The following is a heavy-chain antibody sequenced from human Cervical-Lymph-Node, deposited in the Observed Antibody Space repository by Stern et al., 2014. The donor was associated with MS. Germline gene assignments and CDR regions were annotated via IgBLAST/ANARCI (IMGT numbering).Heavy chain of an antibody. D-gene: IGHD1-26*01. J-gene: IGHJ4*02. CDR1: GVSFSPYY. V-gene: IGHV3-11*01. CDR2: ISSSGSTM. CDR3: ARGGRGTSYFWQY. Sequence: VQLVESGGGLVKPGGSLRLSCAASGVSFSPYYMTWIRQAPGKGPEWVAHISSSGSTMQYGDSVKGRFTISRDHAKNLMYLLMDSLRADDTAVYYCARGGRGTSYFWQYWGQGTLVTVSS.